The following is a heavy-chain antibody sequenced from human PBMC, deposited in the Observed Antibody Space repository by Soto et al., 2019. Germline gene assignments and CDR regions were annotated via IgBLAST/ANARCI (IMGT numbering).Heavy chain of an antibody. Sequence: SETLSLTCAVYGGSLSGYYWSWIRQPPGKGLEWIGEINHSGSTNYNPSLKSRVTISVDTSKNQFSLKLSSVTAADTAVYYCARGQGVIVVVAAAKFRWFDPWGQGTLVTVSS. CDR1: GGSLSGYY. CDR2: INHSGST. V-gene: IGHV4-34*01. J-gene: IGHJ5*02. D-gene: IGHD2-15*01. CDR3: ARGQGVIVVVAAAKFRWFDP.